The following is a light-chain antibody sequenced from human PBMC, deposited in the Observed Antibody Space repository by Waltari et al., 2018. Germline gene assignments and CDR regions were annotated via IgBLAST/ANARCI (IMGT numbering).Light chain of an antibody. Sequence: QSVLTQPPSTSGPPGQRVTISCSGSSSNIGSNTVNWYQQLPGTAPKLLIYSDDDRPSGVPDRFSGSKSGTSASLAISGLQSEDDADYYCAAWDDSLNGGVFGGGTKLTVL. CDR3: AAWDDSLNGGV. CDR2: SDD. CDR1: SSNIGSNT. V-gene: IGLV1-44*01. J-gene: IGLJ3*02.